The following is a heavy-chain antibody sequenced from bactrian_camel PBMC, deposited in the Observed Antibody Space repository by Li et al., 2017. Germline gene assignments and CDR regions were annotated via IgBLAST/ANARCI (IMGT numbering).Heavy chain of an antibody. CDR3: AASWDVTANAALGRMTSPEFGY. CDR2: IRRSGGET. D-gene: IGHD2*01. CDR1: GYTFNTY. Sequence: VQLVESGGGSALAGGSVRLSCAASGYTFNTYSWFRQAPGQEREGVAAIRRSGGETWYAGSVKGRFTISQDSARNTVYLQMNNLQPEDSAAYRCAASWDVTANAALGRMTSPEFGYWGEGTQVTVS. J-gene: IGHJ4*01. V-gene: IGHV3S40*01.